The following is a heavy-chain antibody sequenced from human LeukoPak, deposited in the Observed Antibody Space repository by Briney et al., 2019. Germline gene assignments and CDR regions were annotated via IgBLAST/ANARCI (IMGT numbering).Heavy chain of an antibody. CDR3: AKDVCTSPRCLLYFDS. CDR2: ISGFNT. CDR1: GFAFSNYA. V-gene: IGHV3-23*01. D-gene: IGHD2-8*01. J-gene: IGHJ4*02. Sequence: GGSLRLSCTTSGFAFSNYAMNWVRQAPGKGPEWVSGISGFNTYYADSVEGRFTIFRDNSKNVLYLQMDRLRAEDTAVYSCAKDVCTSPRCLLYFDSWGQGTLVTVSS.